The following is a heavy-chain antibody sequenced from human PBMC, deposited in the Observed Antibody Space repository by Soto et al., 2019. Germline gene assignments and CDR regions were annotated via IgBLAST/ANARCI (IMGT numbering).Heavy chain of an antibody. CDR1: GYTFTAYA. J-gene: IGHJ4*02. V-gene: IGHV1-3*01. Sequence: ASVKVSCKASGYTFTAYALHWVRQAPGHRLEWMGWINAGNGDTKYSQKFQDRVTINRDTSASTVYMEMSILRSEDTTVYYCVRDVSSSIDCWGQGTPVTVSS. D-gene: IGHD2-2*01. CDR3: VRDVSSSIDC. CDR2: INAGNGDT.